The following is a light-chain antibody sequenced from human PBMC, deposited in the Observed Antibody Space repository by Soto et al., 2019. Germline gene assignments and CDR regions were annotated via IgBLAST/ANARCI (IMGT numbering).Light chain of an antibody. CDR2: KAS. CDR3: QQYNNYLWT. Sequence: DIQMTQSPSTLSASVGDRVTITCRASQSISSWLAWYQQKPGKAPKLLIYKASSLESGVPSRFSGSGSGTEFTLTISSRQPDDFATYYCQQYNNYLWTFGQGTKVEIK. V-gene: IGKV1-5*03. J-gene: IGKJ1*01. CDR1: QSISSW.